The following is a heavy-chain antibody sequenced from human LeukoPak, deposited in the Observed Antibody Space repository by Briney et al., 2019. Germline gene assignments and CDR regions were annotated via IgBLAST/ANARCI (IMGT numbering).Heavy chain of an antibody. CDR2: ISGSGGST. V-gene: IGHV3-23*01. Sequence: GGSLRPPCAASGFTFSSYAMSWVRQAPGKGLEWVSAISGSGGSTYYADSVKGRFTISRDNSKNTLYLQMNSLRAEDTAVYYCAKDGSGKSGYYLVDYWGQGTLVTVSS. J-gene: IGHJ4*02. CDR1: GFTFSSYA. CDR3: AKDGSGKSGYYLVDY. D-gene: IGHD3-22*01.